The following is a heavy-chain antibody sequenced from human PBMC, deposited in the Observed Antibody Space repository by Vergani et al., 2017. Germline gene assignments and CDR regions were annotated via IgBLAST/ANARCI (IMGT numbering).Heavy chain of an antibody. CDR1: GFNFNNYV. J-gene: IGHJ5*02. CDR2: ISVSGRSI. Sequence: EVQLVESGGALIQPGGSLRLSCAASGFNFNNYVITWIRQAPGRGLEWVSGISVSGRSIYYADSVKGRFTISRDNSKNTLSLQMNSLRAADTAVYYCARSGDSSGYHNWFDPWGQGTLVTVSS. CDR3: ARSGDSSGYHNWFDP. D-gene: IGHD3-22*01. V-gene: IGHV3-23*04.